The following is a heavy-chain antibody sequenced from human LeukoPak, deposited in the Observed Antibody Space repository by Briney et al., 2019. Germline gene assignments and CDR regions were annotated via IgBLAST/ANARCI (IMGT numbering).Heavy chain of an antibody. CDR1: GYTFTDYY. D-gene: IGHD1-26*01. Sequence: ASVKVSCKVSGYTFTDYYMHWVQQAPGKGLEWMGLVDPEDGETIYAEKFQGRVTITADTSTDTAYMELSSLRSEDMAVYYCATDSLNLWELLGYWGQGTLVTVSS. CDR3: ATDSLNLWELLGY. CDR2: VDPEDGET. J-gene: IGHJ4*02. V-gene: IGHV1-69-2*01.